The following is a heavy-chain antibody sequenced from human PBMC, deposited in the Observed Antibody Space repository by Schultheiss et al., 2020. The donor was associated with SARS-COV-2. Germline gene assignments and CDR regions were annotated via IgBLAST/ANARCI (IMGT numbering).Heavy chain of an antibody. V-gene: IGHV1-2*02. CDR2: INPNSGGT. CDR1: GYTFTGYY. J-gene: IGHJ6*02. D-gene: IGHD2-8*01. CDR3: ATTPYLYYYGMDV. Sequence: ASVKVSCKASGYTFTGYYMHWVRQAPGQGLEWMGWINPNSGGTNYAQKFQGRVTMTRDTSINTAYMELSRLRSDDTAVYYCATTPYLYYYGMDVWGQGTTVTVSS.